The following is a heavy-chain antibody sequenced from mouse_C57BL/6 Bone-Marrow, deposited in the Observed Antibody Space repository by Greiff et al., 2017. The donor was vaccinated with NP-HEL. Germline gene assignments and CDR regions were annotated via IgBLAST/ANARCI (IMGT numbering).Heavy chain of an antibody. CDR1: GYTFTDYE. V-gene: IGHV1-15*01. Sequence: VKLMESGAELVRPGASVTLSCKASGYTFTDYEMHWVKQTPVHGLEWIGAIDPETGGTAYNQKFKGKAILTADKSSSPAYMELRSLTSEDSAVYYCTPYYGSFAYWGQGTLVTVSA. J-gene: IGHJ3*01. CDR3: TPYYGSFAY. CDR2: IDPETGGT. D-gene: IGHD1-1*01.